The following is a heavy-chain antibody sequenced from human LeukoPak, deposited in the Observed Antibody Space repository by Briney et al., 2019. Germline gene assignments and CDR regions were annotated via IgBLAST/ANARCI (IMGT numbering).Heavy chain of an antibody. Sequence: GGSLRLSCAASGFTFSRSWMTWVRQAPGKGLEWVACINEDGSEIHYVDSVKGRFTISRDNAKNSLYLQMNSLRAEDTALYYCARGWWFGEFVWNYWGQGTLVTVSS. CDR1: GFTFSRSW. CDR3: ARGWWFGEFVWNY. V-gene: IGHV3-7*03. D-gene: IGHD3-10*01. J-gene: IGHJ4*02. CDR2: INEDGSEI.